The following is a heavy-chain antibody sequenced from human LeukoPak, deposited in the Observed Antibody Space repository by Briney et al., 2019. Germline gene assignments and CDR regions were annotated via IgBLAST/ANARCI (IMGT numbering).Heavy chain of an antibody. CDR2: INHSGNT. V-gene: IGHV4-34*01. CDR3: AKQIHNAFYL. D-gene: IGHD1/OR15-1a*01. J-gene: IGHJ3*01. CDR1: GRSFSGYL. Sequence: PSETLSLTCAVYGRSFSGYLWIWVRQPPGKGLEWVGEINHSGNTNYNPSLESRVTISVDTSKNQLSLKLTSVTAADTAVYYCAKQIHNAFYLWGQGTMVTVSS.